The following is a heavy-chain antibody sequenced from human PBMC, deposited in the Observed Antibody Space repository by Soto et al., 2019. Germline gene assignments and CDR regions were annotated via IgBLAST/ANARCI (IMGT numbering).Heavy chain of an antibody. J-gene: IGHJ1*01. CDR3: ARGPPQRNDCGGDCYYFQH. V-gene: IGHV4-4*02. D-gene: IGHD2-21*02. CDR2: IYHSGST. Sequence: QVQLQESGPGLVKPSGTLSLTCTVSGASINRNNWWSWVRQAPGKGLEWIGEIYHSGSTNYNPSLKSRVTISVDKSKNQFSLKLSSVTAADTAVYYCARGPPQRNDCGGDCYYFQHWGQGTLVTVSS. CDR1: GASINRNNW.